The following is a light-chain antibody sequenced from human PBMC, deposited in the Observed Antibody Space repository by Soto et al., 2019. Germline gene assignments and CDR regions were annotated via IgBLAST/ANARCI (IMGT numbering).Light chain of an antibody. CDR1: QSISSH. CDR2: EAS. CDR3: QQRYSMPLT. V-gene: IGKV1-39*01. Sequence: DIQMTQSPSSLSASVGDRVTITCRASQSISSHLNWYQQKPGKAPQLLIYEASSLQGGVPSRFSGSGSGTDFTFTISRMQADDFAIYYCQQRYSMPLTFGPGTRVDIK. J-gene: IGKJ3*01.